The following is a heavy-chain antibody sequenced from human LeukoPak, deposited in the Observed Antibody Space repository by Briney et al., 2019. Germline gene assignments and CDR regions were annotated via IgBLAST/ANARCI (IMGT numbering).Heavy chain of an antibody. D-gene: IGHD1-26*01. CDR3: ARGGRSPYHYGMDV. V-gene: IGHV3-7*04. J-gene: IGHJ6*02. Sequence: GGALRLSCAASGVTFSNYWMSWVRQAPGKGLEWVANINQDGSEKSYVDSVEGRFTISRDNAKKSLYLHVNSLRAADAAVYYCARGGRSPYHYGMDVWGQGTTVTVSS. CDR2: INQDGSEK. CDR1: GVTFSNYW.